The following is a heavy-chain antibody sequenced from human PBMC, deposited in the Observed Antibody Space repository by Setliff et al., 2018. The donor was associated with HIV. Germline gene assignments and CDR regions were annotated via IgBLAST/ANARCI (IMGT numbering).Heavy chain of an antibody. CDR2: INPSGGST. Sequence: ASVKVSCKASGYTFTNYYIHWVRQAPGQGLEWMGIINPSGGSTTYAQKFQGRVTMTRDTSTSTVYMELSSQRSEDTAVYYCARDAFDYTAYYYSYMDVWGKGTTVTVSS. D-gene: IGHD4-4*01. CDR3: ARDAFDYTAYYYSYMDV. V-gene: IGHV1-46*01. J-gene: IGHJ6*03. CDR1: GYTFTNYY.